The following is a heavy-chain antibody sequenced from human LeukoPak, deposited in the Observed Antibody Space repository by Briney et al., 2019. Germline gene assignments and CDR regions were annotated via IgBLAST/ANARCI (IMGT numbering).Heavy chain of an antibody. D-gene: IGHD3-9*01. Sequence: PSETLSLTCTVSGYSISSGHYWGWIRQPPGKGLEWIGSMYHSGSTYYNPSLKSRVTISVDTSKNQFSLKLSSVTAADTAVYYCAREGFDLLTGYYAAPYFDYWGQGILVTVSS. CDR3: AREGFDLLTGYYAAPYFDY. J-gene: IGHJ4*02. CDR2: MYHSGST. CDR1: GYSISSGHY. V-gene: IGHV4-38-2*02.